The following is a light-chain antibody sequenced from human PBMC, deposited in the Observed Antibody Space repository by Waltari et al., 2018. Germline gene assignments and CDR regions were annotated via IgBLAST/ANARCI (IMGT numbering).Light chain of an antibody. CDR2: DAT. Sequence: EIVLTQSPAPLYLSPGEIANLSCRASQSIRTHLGWYQQKPGQAPRLVIYDATNRATGLPARFSGSGSGTDFTLTISSLEPEDFAVYFCQQRYSWPLTFGQGTKVEF. CDR3: QQRYSWPLT. V-gene: IGKV3-11*01. CDR1: QSIRTH. J-gene: IGKJ1*01.